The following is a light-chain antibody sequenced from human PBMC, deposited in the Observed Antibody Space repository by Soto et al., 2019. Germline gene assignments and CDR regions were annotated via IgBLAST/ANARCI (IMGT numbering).Light chain of an antibody. CDR1: QSVRSD. CDR3: QQYNNWPWT. J-gene: IGKJ1*01. Sequence: ELVMTQSPATLSVSPGARATLSCRASQSVRSDLAWYQQKHGPAPRLLIYGASTRATGIPARFSGSGSGTEFTLTISRLQSEDFAVYYCQQYNNWPWTFGQGTKVDI. CDR2: GAS. V-gene: IGKV3-15*01.